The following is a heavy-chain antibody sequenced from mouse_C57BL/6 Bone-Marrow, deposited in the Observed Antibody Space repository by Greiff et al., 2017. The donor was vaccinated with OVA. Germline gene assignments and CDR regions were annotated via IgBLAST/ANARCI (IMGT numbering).Heavy chain of an antibody. V-gene: IGHV1-59*01. J-gene: IGHJ1*03. D-gene: IGHD1-1*01. Sequence: QVQLQQSGAELVRPGTSVKLSCKASGYTFTSYWMHWVKQRPGQGLEWIGVIDPSDSYTNYNQKFKGKATLTVDTSSSTAYMQLSSLTSEDSAVYYCARYYGSSFHWYFDVWGTGTTVTVSS. CDR3: ARYYGSSFHWYFDV. CDR2: IDPSDSYT. CDR1: GYTFTSYW.